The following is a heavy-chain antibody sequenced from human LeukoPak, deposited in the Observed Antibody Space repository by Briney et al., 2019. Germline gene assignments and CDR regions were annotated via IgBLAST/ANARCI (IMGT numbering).Heavy chain of an antibody. CDR1: GFTFSRYW. J-gene: IGHJ4*02. CDR2: INSDGNTT. Sequence: GGSLRLSCAASGFTFSRYWMHWVRQGPGKGLVWVSRINSDGNTTIYADSVKGRFSISRDNAKNALYLQMNSLRAEDTAVYYCARETEMANLDYWGQGTLVTVSS. D-gene: IGHD5-24*01. CDR3: ARETEMANLDY. V-gene: IGHV3-74*01.